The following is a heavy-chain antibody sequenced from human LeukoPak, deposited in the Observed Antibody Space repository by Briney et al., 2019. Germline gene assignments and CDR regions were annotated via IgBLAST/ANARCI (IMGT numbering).Heavy chain of an antibody. CDR2: IYSGGST. CDR3: ARAAAGTAFDY. J-gene: IGHJ4*02. CDR1: GFTVSSNY. D-gene: IGHD6-13*01. V-gene: IGHV3-66*01. Sequence: QPGGSLRLSCAASGFTVSSNYMSWVRQAPGKGLEWVSVIYSGGSTYYADSVKGRFTISRDNSKYTLYLQMNSLRAEDTAVYYCARAAAGTAFDYWGQGTLVTVSS.